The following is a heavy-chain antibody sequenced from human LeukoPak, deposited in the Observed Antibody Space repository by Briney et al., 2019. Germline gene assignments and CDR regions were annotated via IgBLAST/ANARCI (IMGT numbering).Heavy chain of an antibody. CDR3: ARSKNYYYYMDV. CDR2: IYPGDSDI. CDR1: GYSFSSYW. Sequence: GESLKISCKGSGYSFSSYWIGWVRQMPGKGLEWMGIIYPGDSDIKYSPSFQGQVTISADKSISTAYLQWSSLKASDTAMYYCARSKNYYYYMDVWGKGTTVTISS. V-gene: IGHV5-51*01. J-gene: IGHJ6*03.